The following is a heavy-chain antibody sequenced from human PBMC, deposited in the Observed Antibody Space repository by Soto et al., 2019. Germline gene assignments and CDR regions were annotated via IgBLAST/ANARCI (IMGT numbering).Heavy chain of an antibody. Sequence: PSETLSLTCTVSGGSMRNYFWTWIRQPPGKGLEWIGYIHYSGTTSFFPSHNPSLRSRVTISEDTSKNQFSLKLLSVTTADTAVYFCAAGEASSRNLAPYYLDFRGQGTLVTVSS. CDR3: AAGEASSRNLAPYYLDF. V-gene: IGHV4-59*01. CDR1: GGSMRNYF. D-gene: IGHD6-13*01. J-gene: IGHJ4*02. CDR2: IHYSGTT.